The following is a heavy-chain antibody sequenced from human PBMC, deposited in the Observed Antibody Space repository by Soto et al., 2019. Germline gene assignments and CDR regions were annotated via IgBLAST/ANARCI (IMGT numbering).Heavy chain of an antibody. D-gene: IGHD3-22*01. V-gene: IGHV3-30*18. CDR1: GFTFSSYG. CDR2: ISYDGSNK. Sequence: PGGSLRLSCAASGFTFSSYGMHWVRQDPGKGLEWVAVISYDGSNKYYADSVKGRFTISRDNSKNTLYLQMNSLRAEDTAVYYCAKGSSYYYDSSGYYPDPPNNWGQGTLVTVSS. CDR3: AKGSSYYYDSSGYYPDPPNN. J-gene: IGHJ4*02.